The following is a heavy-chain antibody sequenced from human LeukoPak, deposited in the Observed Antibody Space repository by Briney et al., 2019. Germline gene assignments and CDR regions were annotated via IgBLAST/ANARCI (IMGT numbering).Heavy chain of an antibody. J-gene: IGHJ5*02. CDR3: ARGHPADP. V-gene: IGHV3-30-3*01. CDR2: ISYDGSNK. Sequence: GGSLRLSCAASGFTFSSYAMHWVRQAPGKGLEWVAVISYDGSNKYYADSVKGRFTISRDNSKNTLYLQMNSLRAEDAAVYYCARGHPADPWGQGTLVTVSS. CDR1: GFTFSSYA.